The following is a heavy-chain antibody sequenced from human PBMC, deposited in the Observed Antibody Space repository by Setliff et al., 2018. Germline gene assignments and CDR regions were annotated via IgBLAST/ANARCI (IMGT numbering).Heavy chain of an antibody. D-gene: IGHD3-3*01. CDR2: IYPGDSDT. Sequence: GESLKISCEGSGYSFTNYWIAWVRQMPGKGLEWMGIIYPGDSDTRYSPSFQGQVTISADKSISTAYLQWSSLKASDTAMYYCARSQYRAIFGVYYYYYGMDVWGQGTTVTVSS. CDR3: ARSQYRAIFGVYYYYYGMDV. J-gene: IGHJ6*02. CDR1: GYSFTNYW. V-gene: IGHV5-51*01.